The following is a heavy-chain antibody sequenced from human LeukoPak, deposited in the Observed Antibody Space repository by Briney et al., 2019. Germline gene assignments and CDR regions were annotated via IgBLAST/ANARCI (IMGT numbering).Heavy chain of an antibody. J-gene: IGHJ3*02. D-gene: IGHD5-24*01. Sequence: GGSLRLSCAASGFTFSSYSMNWVRQAPGKGLEWVSSISSSSSYIYYADSVKGRSTISRDNAKNSLYLQMNSLRAEDTAVYYCATRDGYNTDAFDIWGQGTMVTVSS. CDR3: ATRDGYNTDAFDI. CDR1: GFTFSSYS. CDR2: ISSSSSYI. V-gene: IGHV3-21*01.